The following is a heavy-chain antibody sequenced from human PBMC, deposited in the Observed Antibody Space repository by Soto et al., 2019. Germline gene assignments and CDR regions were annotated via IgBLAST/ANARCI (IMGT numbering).Heavy chain of an antibody. CDR2: VYDSGST. CDR3: AGDIRSGSYRFDY. Sequence: SETLSLTCTVSDGSISSYYWSWLRQPPGKGLEWIGYVYDSGSTLYNPSLKSRVTISVDRPNNQFSLKLRSVTAADTAIYYCAGDIRSGSYRFDYWGQGTLVTVSS. V-gene: IGHV4-59*08. J-gene: IGHJ4*02. D-gene: IGHD1-26*01. CDR1: DGSISSYY.